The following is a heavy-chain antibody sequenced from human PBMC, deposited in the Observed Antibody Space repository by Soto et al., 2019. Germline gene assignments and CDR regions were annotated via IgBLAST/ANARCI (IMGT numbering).Heavy chain of an antibody. V-gene: IGHV4-61*01. J-gene: IGHJ4*02. D-gene: IGHD3-10*01. CDR2: IYDSGST. CDR3: ARGEGGWFGDVHASY. CDR1: GGSVSSGSYY. Sequence: QVQLQESGPGLVKPSETLSLTCTVSGGSVSSGSYYWSWIRQPPGKGLEWIGYIYDSGSTNYNPSLKSRVTISLDTSRNQFSLKLTSVTAADTAVYYCARGEGGWFGDVHASYWGQGTLVTVSS.